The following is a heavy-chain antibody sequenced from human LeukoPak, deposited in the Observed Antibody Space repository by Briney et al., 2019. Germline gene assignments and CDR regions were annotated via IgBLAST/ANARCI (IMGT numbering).Heavy chain of an antibody. CDR1: GGTFSSYA. CDR3: AREMAGYCSSTGCYESGFNY. CDR2: IIPILGIA. D-gene: IGHD2-2*01. Sequence: GASVKVSCKASGGTFSSYAISWVRQGPGQGLEWMGRIIPILGIANYAQKFQGRVTITADKSTSTAYMELSSLRSEDTAVYYCAREMAGYCSSTGCYESGFNYWGQGTLVTVSS. J-gene: IGHJ4*02. V-gene: IGHV1-69*04.